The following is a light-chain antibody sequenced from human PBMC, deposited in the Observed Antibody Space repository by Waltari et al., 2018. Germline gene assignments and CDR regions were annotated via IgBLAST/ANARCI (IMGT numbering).Light chain of an antibody. J-gene: IGLJ2*01. CDR2: EVT. Sequence: QSALTQPASVSGSPGQSITIPCPGTSDDIGDYNYVSWYHQLPGKAPKLIIYEVTNRPSGVSDRFSGSKSGNTASLTISGLLPDDEAQYHCSSYTLSSSLVLFGGGTKVTVL. CDR1: SDDIGDYNY. CDR3: SSYTLSSSLVL. V-gene: IGLV2-14*01.